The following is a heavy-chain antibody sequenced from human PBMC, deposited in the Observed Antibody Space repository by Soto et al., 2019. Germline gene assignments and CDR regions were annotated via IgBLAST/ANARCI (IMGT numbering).Heavy chain of an antibody. CDR2: ISQDGAIA. CDR3: LRDPRHWNEFADQ. Sequence: VQLVESGGGLVQPGGSLRLSCAASGFAFGSYWMHWVRQAPGKGLVWVSRISQDGAIATQADSVKGRFTISRDNAKNTLFLHMNSLRADDTAVYYCLRDPRHWNEFADQWGQGTLVTVSS. D-gene: IGHD1-1*01. J-gene: IGHJ4*02. CDR1: GFAFGSYW. V-gene: IGHV3-74*01.